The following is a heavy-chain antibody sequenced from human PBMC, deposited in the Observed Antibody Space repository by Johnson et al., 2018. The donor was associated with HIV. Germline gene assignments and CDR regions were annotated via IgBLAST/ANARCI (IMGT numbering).Heavy chain of an antibody. CDR1: GFTFDDYA. D-gene: IGHD1-1*01. CDR2: IRWNSGSI. V-gene: IGHV3-9*01. CDR3: ASGYNWNDFSI. J-gene: IGHJ3*02. Sequence: VQLVESEGGVVQPGRSLRLSCAASGFTFDDYAMHWVRQAPGKGLEWVSGIRWNSGSIGYADSVKGRFTISRDIFKNTLYLQMNSLRVDDAAIYYCASGYNWNDFSIWGQGTVVTVSS.